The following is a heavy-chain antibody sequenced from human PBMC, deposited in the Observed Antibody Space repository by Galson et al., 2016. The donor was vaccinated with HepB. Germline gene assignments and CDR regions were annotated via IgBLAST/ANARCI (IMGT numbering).Heavy chain of an antibody. CDR2: ISYDGNNK. J-gene: IGHJ6*02. D-gene: IGHD3-9*01. CDR1: GFTFSSYG. Sequence: SLRLSCAASGFTFSSYGMYWVRQAPGKGLEWVAVISYDGNNKYYADSVKGRFTISRDNSKSTVYLQMKSLRPEDTAVFYCAKDIRSFDCDGMDVWGQGTTVTVSS. V-gene: IGHV3-30*18. CDR3: AKDIRSFDCDGMDV.